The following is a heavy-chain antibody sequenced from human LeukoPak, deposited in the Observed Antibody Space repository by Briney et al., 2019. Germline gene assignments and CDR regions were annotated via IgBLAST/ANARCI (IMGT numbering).Heavy chain of an antibody. CDR2: ISWNSGSI. V-gene: IGHV3-9*01. CDR1: GFTFDDYA. D-gene: IGHD2-2*01. J-gene: IGHJ4*02. CDR3: ATLVVPAAMPGDY. Sequence: GGSLRLSCAASGFTFDDYAMHWVRQAPGKGLEWVSGISWNSGSIGYADSVKGRFTISRDNSKNTLYLQMNSLRAEDTAVYYCATLVVPAAMPGDYWGQGTLVTVSS.